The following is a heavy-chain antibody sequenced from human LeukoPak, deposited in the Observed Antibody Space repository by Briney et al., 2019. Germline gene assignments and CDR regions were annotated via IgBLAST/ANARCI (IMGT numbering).Heavy chain of an antibody. Sequence: PSETLSLTCTVSGGSISSYYWSWIRQPAGKGLEWIGRIYTSGSTNYNPSLKSRVTMSVDTSKNQFSLKLSSVTAADTAVYYCARGISMVRGNHHFDYWGQGTLVTVSS. J-gene: IGHJ4*02. CDR3: ARGISMVRGNHHFDY. CDR2: IYTSGST. CDR1: GGSISSYY. D-gene: IGHD3-10*01. V-gene: IGHV4-4*07.